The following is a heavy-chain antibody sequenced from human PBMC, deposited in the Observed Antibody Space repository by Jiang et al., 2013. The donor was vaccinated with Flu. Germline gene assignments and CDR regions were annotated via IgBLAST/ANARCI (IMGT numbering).Heavy chain of an antibody. CDR2: GNDGGST. Sequence: LLKPSETLSLTCTVYGGSMRGNSWGWVRQPPGKGLEWIGYGNDGGSTNFNPSLKSRVTISVDMSKNQLSLKLTSVTAADTAVYYCARDNWGSLDYWGQGTLVTVSS. CDR1: GGSMRGNS. D-gene: IGHD3-16*01. CDR3: ARDNWGSLDY. J-gene: IGHJ4*02. V-gene: IGHV4-59*01.